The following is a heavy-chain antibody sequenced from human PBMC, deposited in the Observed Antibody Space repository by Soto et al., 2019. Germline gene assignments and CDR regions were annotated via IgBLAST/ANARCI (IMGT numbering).Heavy chain of an antibody. CDR1: GYTFTSYD. CDR2: MNPNSGNT. Sequence: XXGYTFTSYDINWVRQATGQGLEWMGWMNPNSGNTGYAQKFQGRVTMTRNTSISTAYMELSSLRSEDAVVYYCAKSVTYSSSSDEDYWGQGTLVTVSS. D-gene: IGHD6-6*01. J-gene: IGHJ4*02. CDR3: AKSVTYSSSSDEDY. V-gene: IGHV1-8*01.